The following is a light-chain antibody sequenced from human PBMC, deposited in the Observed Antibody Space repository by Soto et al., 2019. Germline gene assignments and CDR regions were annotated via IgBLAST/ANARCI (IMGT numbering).Light chain of an antibody. CDR3: AAWDDSLNAHYV. CDR2: SNN. Sequence: QLVLTQPPSASGTPGQRVTISCSGSSSNIGSNTVNWYQQLPGTAPKLLIYSNNQRPSGVPDRFSGSKSGTSASLAISGLQSEDVADYYCAAWDDSLNAHYVFGTGTKVTVL. V-gene: IGLV1-44*01. CDR1: SSNIGSNT. J-gene: IGLJ1*01.